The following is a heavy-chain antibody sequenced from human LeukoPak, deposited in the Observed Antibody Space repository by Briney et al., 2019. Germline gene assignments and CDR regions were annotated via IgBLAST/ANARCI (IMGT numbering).Heavy chain of an antibody. CDR1: GGTFSSYA. V-gene: IGHV1-69*05. J-gene: IGHJ4*02. D-gene: IGHD4-17*01. Sequence: ASVKVSXKASGGTFSSYAISWVRQAPGQGLEWIGGIIPIFGTANYAQKFQGRVTITTDESTSTAYMELSSLRSEDTAVYYCARNRDYGDYDYYFDYWGQGTLVTVSS. CDR3: ARNRDYGDYDYYFDY. CDR2: IIPIFGTA.